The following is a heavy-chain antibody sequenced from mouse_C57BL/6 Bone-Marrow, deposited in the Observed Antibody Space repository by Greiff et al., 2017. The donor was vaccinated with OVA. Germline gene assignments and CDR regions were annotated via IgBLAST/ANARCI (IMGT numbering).Heavy chain of an antibody. CDR2: IYPGSGNT. J-gene: IGHJ3*01. D-gene: IGHD4-1*01. V-gene: IGHV1-76*01. CDR1: GYTFTDYY. CDR3: ARGGLGGFAY. Sequence: QVQLKQSGAELVRPGASVKLSCKASGYTFTDYYINWVKQRPGQGLEWIARIYPGSGNTYYNEKFKGKATLTAEKSSSTAYMQLSSLTSEDSAVYFCARGGLGGFAYWGQGTLVTVSA.